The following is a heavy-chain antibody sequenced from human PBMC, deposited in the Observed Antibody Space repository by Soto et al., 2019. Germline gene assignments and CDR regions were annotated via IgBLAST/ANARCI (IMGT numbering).Heavy chain of an antibody. J-gene: IGHJ6*01. D-gene: IGHD3-10*01. CDR2: IWYDGSLQ. CDR3: ENLWGEGHNLGQDYNGMDV. V-gene: IGHV3-33*06. Sequence: QVQMVESGGGVVQPGRSLRLSCAASGFSFENYGMHWVRQAPGRGLEWVAIIWYDGSLQYYAAAVKGRFTISRDNSKNTLYLEMNSLRAEDTAVYYFENLWGEGHNLGQDYNGMDVW. CDR1: GFSFENYG.